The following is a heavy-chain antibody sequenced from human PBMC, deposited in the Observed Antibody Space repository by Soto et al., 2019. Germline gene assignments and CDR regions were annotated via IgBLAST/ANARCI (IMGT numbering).Heavy chain of an antibody. CDR2: VYYSGST. Sequence: QLQESGPGLVKPSQTLSLTCTVSGGSINNNDYYWNWIRQTPGKVLGWIGYVYYSGSTYYIPALESRLSMSIDKSKNQFSLRLNSVIAADAAIYYCARMSYYYDKWYFDLWGRGTLVAVSS. D-gene: IGHD3-22*01. CDR1: GGSINNNDYY. V-gene: IGHV4-30-4*01. J-gene: IGHJ2*01. CDR3: ARMSYYYDKWYFDL.